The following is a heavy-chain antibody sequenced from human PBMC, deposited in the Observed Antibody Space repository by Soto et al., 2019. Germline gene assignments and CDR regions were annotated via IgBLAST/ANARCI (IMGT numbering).Heavy chain of an antibody. V-gene: IGHV3-30*18. CDR2: ISWDGLAQ. Sequence: VQLVESGGGVVQPGRTLRLLCEASGFTFGRSGMHWVRQAPGMGLGWLAVISWDGLAQYYGDSVRGRFTISRDNSQSTLDLQMNSLRSEDTAIYYCAKETIPACGPNYFDYWGQGVLVTVSS. CDR3: AKETIPACGPNYFDY. J-gene: IGHJ4*02. CDR1: GFTFGRSG. D-gene: IGHD2-2*02.